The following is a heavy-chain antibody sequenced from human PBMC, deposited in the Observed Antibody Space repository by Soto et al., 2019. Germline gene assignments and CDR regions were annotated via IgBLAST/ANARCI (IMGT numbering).Heavy chain of an antibody. CDR3: ATSYDSGFDP. V-gene: IGHV1-18*04. Sequence: QLQLVQSGGEVKKPGALVRVSCEAYGYPFSKYGISWIRQAPGQGLEWMGWIKPDNGNTDYAQKFQGRVTMTTDTSSNTAYMELRSLRSDDTAVYYCATSYDSGFDPWGQGTLVSVSS. J-gene: IGHJ5*02. CDR2: IKPDNGNT. D-gene: IGHD5-12*01. CDR1: GYPFSKYG.